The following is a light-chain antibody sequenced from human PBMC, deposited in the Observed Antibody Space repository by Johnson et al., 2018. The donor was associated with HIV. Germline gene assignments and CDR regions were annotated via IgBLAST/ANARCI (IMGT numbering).Light chain of an antibody. Sequence: QSVLSQPPSVSAAPGQKVTISCFGSDSNIGNNYVSWYQQVPGTAPKLLIYDNDKRPSGIPDRFSGSKSATSATLGTTGLQTGAEADYYCGTWNSSLIGGPYVFGTGTKVTAL. V-gene: IGLV1-51*01. CDR2: DND. CDR3: GTWNSSLIGGPYV. J-gene: IGLJ1*01. CDR1: DSNIGNNY.